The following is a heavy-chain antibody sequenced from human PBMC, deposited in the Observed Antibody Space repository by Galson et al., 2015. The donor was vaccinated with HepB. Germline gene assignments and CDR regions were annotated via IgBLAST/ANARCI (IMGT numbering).Heavy chain of an antibody. CDR1: GYTFTTYG. J-gene: IGHJ4*02. CDR2: ISAYNGDT. D-gene: IGHD3-22*01. CDR3: ARDNRYYDSSGYYYVLDY. V-gene: IGHV1-18*01. Sequence: SVKVSCKASGYTFTTYGISWVRQAPGQGLEWMGWISAYNGDTNYAQKLQGRVTMTTDTSTSTAYMELRSLRSDDTAAYYCARDNRYYDSSGYYYVLDYWGQGTLVTVSS.